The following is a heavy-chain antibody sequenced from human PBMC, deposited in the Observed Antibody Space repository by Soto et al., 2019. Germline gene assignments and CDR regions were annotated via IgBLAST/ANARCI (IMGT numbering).Heavy chain of an antibody. CDR2: IRNKANRYTT. CDR1: GVSFSHHY. J-gene: IGHJ4*02. CDR3: SVGSFGGGCYCAGLDY. D-gene: IGHD3-22*01. V-gene: IGHV3-72*01. Sequence: EVQVVESGGGLVQPGGSLRLSCSVSGVSFSHHYMHWVRQAPGKGLEWLGRIRNKANRYTTEYAASVKGRLTIPRDDSKNYMFLQMRSMKTADTAVYYCSVGSFGGGCYCAGLDYWGQGTRVTGSS.